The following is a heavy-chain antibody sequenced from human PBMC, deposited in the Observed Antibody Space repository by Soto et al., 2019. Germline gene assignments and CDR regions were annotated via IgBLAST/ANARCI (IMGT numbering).Heavy chain of an antibody. V-gene: IGHV3-33*01. Sequence: QVQLVESGGGVVQPGRSLRLSCAASGFTFSTYGMHWVRQAPGKGLEWVALIWYDGSNKYYRDSVKGRFSISRDNSKNTLHLQMNSLRAEDTAVYYCARDTRPSYYGSGSYVVDYWGQGTLVTVSS. J-gene: IGHJ4*02. CDR1: GFTFSTYG. CDR2: IWYDGSNK. D-gene: IGHD3-10*01. CDR3: ARDTRPSYYGSGSYVVDY.